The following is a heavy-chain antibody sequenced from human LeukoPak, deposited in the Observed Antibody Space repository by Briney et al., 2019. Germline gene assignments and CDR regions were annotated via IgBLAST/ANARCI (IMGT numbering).Heavy chain of an antibody. J-gene: IGHJ5*02. CDR1: GFTYSSYW. CDR2: IKQDGSEK. CDR3: ARYSAAAGTGSWFDP. D-gene: IGHD6-13*01. Sequence: GGSLRLSCEASGFTYSSYWMSWVRQAPGKGLEWVANIKQDGSEKYYVDSVKGRFTISRDNVKNSLYLQMNSLRAEETAVYYCARYSAAAGTGSWFDPWGQGTLVTVSS. V-gene: IGHV3-7*01.